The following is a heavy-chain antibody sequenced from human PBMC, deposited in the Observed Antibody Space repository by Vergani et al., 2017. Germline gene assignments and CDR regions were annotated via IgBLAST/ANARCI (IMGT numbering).Heavy chain of an antibody. CDR1: GFTFSDYY. V-gene: IGHV3-11*05. D-gene: IGHD1-1*01. J-gene: IGHJ6*02. CDR3: ARDLRRYNWNDVDYYYYGMDV. Sequence: QVQLVESGGGLVKPGGSLRLSCAASGFTFSDYYMSWIRQAPGKGLEWVSYISSSSSYTNYADSVKGRFTISRDNAKNSLYLQMNSLRAEDTAVYYCARDLRRYNWNDVDYYYYGMDVWGQGTTVTVSS. CDR2: ISSSSSYT.